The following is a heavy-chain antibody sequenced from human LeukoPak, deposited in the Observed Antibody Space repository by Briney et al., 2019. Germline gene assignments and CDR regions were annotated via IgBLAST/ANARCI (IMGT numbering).Heavy chain of an antibody. J-gene: IGHJ4*02. V-gene: IGHV3-66*01. Sequence: PGGSLRLSRAASGFTVSSNYMSWVRQAPGKGLEWVSVIYSGGSTYYADSVKGRFTISRDNSKNTLYLQMNSLRAEDTAVYYCARGGNSWEKPRPARDWGQGTLVTVSS. D-gene: IGHD2-2*01. CDR2: IYSGGST. CDR3: ARGGNSWEKPRPARD. CDR1: GFTVSSNY.